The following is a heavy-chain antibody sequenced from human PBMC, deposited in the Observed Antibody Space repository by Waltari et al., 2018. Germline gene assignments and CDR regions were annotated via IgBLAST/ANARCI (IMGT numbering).Heavy chain of an antibody. CDR2: IYSGGST. D-gene: IGHD3-22*01. Sequence: EVQLVESGGGLIQPGGSLRLSCAASGFTVSSNYMSWVRQAPGTGLGWVSVIYSGGSTYYADSVKGRFTISRDNSKNTLYLQMNSLRAEDTAVYYCARDMYYYDSSGYFPLGNYFDYWGQGTLVTVSS. CDR3: ARDMYYYDSSGYFPLGNYFDY. CDR1: GFTVSSNY. V-gene: IGHV3-53*01. J-gene: IGHJ4*02.